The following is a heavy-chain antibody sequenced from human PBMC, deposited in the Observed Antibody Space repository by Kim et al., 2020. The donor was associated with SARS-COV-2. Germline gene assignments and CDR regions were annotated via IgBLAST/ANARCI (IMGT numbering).Heavy chain of an antibody. Sequence: GGSLRLSCAASGFTFNNYFMTWVRQAPGKGLEWVSVISGSGGRTYYADSVKGRFTISRDNSKHTLFLQMNSLRAEDTAVYYCFADIEGDPSGYTIWGQGTLVTVSS. V-gene: IGHV3-23*01. CDR3: FADIEGDPSGYTI. D-gene: IGHD3-22*01. CDR2: ISGSGGRT. J-gene: IGHJ4*02. CDR1: GFTFNNYF.